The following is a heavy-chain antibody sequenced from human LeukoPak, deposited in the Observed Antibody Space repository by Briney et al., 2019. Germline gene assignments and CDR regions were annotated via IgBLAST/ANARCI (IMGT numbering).Heavy chain of an antibody. Sequence: PSETLSLTCAVYGGSFSGFYWSWIRQPPGKGLEWIGEINHSGSTNYNPSLKSRVTISVDTSKNQFSLRLSSVTAADTAVYYCARGGNIVVVPAAPTNWFDPWGQGTLVTVSS. CDR1: GGSFSGFY. CDR3: ARGGNIVVVPAAPTNWFDP. CDR2: INHSGST. D-gene: IGHD2-2*01. J-gene: IGHJ5*02. V-gene: IGHV4-34*01.